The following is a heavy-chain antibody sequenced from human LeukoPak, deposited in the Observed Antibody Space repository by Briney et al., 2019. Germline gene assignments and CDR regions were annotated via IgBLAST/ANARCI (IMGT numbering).Heavy chain of an antibody. Sequence: PGESLRLSCTTSGFIFSNYGMHWVRQAPGKGLEWVALIRNDIPQDGINKYYADSVRGRFTISRDNSKNTVYLQMNSLRVADTAMYYCAKGDSNWGQGTLVTVPS. D-gene: IGHD6-13*01. V-gene: IGHV3-30*02. J-gene: IGHJ4*02. CDR2: IRNDIPQDGINK. CDR1: GFIFSNYG. CDR3: AKGDSN.